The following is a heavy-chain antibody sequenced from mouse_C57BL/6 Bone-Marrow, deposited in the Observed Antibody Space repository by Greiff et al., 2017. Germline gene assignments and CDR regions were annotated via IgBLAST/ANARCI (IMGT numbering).Heavy chain of an antibody. D-gene: IGHD3-2*02. J-gene: IGHJ3*01. CDR3: ARRDSSGYGWFAY. Sequence: EVQLQQSGPVLVKPGASVKMSCKASGYTFTDYYMNWVKQSHGKSLEWIGVINPYNGGTSYNQKFKGKATLTVDKSSSTAYMELNSLTSEDSAVXYCARRDSSGYGWFAYWGQGTLVTVSA. V-gene: IGHV1-19*01. CDR1: GYTFTDYY. CDR2: INPYNGGT.